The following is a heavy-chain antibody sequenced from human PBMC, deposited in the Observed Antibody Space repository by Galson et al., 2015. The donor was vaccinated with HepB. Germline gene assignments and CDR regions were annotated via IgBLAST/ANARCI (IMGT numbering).Heavy chain of an antibody. Sequence: SLRLSCAASGFTFSSYAIHWVRQAPGKGLEWVAVVSYDGSNTYYADSVKGRFTISRDNSQNTLYLQMNSLRADDTALYFCSRELLDTVMFDWGQGTLVTVSS. V-gene: IGHV3-30*04. CDR3: SRELLDTVMFD. D-gene: IGHD3-10*02. J-gene: IGHJ4*02. CDR2: VSYDGSNT. CDR1: GFTFSSYA.